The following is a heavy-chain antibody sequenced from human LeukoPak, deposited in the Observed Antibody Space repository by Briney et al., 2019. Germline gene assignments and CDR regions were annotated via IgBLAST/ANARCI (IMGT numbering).Heavy chain of an antibody. Sequence: SETLSLTCNVSGGSISSNYWGWVRQPPGKALEWIGNTFYSGSTYYSPSLKSRVTISVDTSKNQFSLKLSSVTAADTAVYYCARIEGSMVRGFDPWGQGTLVTVSS. CDR2: TFYSGST. D-gene: IGHD3-10*01. CDR1: GGSISSNY. CDR3: ARIEGSMVRGFDP. V-gene: IGHV4-59*01. J-gene: IGHJ5*02.